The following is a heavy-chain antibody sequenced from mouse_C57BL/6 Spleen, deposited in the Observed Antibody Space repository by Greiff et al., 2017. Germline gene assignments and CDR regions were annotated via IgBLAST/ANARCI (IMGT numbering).Heavy chain of an antibody. Sequence: EVKLMESGPGLVKPSQSLSLTCSVTGYSITSGYYWNWIRQFPGNKLEWMGYISYDGSNNYNPSLKNRISITRDTSKNQFFLKLNSVTTEDTATYYCARGKDYTAYWGQGTLVTVSA. J-gene: IGHJ3*01. V-gene: IGHV3-6*01. CDR1: GYSITSGYY. CDR3: ARGKDYTAY. CDR2: ISYDGSN. D-gene: IGHD2-12*01.